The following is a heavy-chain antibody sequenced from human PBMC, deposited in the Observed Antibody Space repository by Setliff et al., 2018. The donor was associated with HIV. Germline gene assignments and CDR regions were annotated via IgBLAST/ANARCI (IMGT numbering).Heavy chain of an antibody. J-gene: IGHJ6*03. CDR1: GGSISGHY. V-gene: IGHV4-4*07. Sequence: LSLTCTVSGGSISGHYWSWIRQPAGKGLEWIGRIYTSGSTNYNPSLKSRVTISVDTSKNQFSLKLSSVTAADTAVYYCARDVRYYDILTGYGAFYYYYMDVWGKGTTVTVSS. D-gene: IGHD3-9*01. CDR3: ARDVRYYDILTGYGAFYYYYMDV. CDR2: IYTSGST.